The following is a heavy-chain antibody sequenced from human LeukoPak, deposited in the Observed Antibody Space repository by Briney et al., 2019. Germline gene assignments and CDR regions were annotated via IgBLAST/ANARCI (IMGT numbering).Heavy chain of an antibody. CDR2: IYTSGST. D-gene: IGHD5-12*01. J-gene: IGHJ4*02. V-gene: IGHV4-61*02. CDR3: ARGGGATRIDY. CDR1: GDTIRSGTYY. Sequence: SETLSLTCSVSGDTIRSGTYYWSWIRQPAGKGLEWIGRIYTSGSTSYNPSLKSRVTISVDTSKNQFSLKLTSVTAADTAVYYCARGGGATRIDYWGQGTLVTVSS.